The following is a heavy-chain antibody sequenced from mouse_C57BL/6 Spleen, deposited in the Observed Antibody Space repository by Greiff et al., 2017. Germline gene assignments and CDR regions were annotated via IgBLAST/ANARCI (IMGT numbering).Heavy chain of an antibody. CDR2: INPNNGGT. CDR1: GYTFTDYN. J-gene: IGHJ1*03. Sequence: VHVKQSGPELVKPGASVKIPCKASGYTFTDYNMDWVKQSHGKSLEWIGDINPNNGGTIYNQKFKGKATLTVDKSSSTAYMELRSLTSEDTAVYYCARYFTTDWYFDVWGTGTTVTVSS. CDR3: ARYFTTDWYFDV. D-gene: IGHD1-1*01. V-gene: IGHV1-18*01.